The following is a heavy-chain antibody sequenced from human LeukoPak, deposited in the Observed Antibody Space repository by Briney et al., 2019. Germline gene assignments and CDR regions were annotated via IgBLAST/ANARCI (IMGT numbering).Heavy chain of an antibody. CDR3: ARDAHPPYYFDY. Sequence: GGSLRLSCAASGFTFSSYSMNWVRQAPGKGLEWVSSISSSSSYIYYADSVKGRFTISSDNAKNSLYLQMNSLRAEDTAVYYCARDAHPPYYFDYWGQGTLVTVSS. CDR1: GFTFSSYS. CDR2: ISSSSSYI. V-gene: IGHV3-21*01. J-gene: IGHJ4*02.